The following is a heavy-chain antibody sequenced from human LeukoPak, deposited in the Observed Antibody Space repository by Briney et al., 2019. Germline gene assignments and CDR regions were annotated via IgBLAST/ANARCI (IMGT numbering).Heavy chain of an antibody. V-gene: IGHV4-59*01. CDR3: ARDGHGTHPLDY. Sequence: PSETLSLTCTVSGGSISSYYWSWIRQPPGKGLEWIGYIYYSGSTNYNPSLKSRVTISVDTSKNQFSLKLSSVTAADTAVYYCARDGHGTHPLDYWGQGTLVTVSS. J-gene: IGHJ4*02. CDR2: IYYSGST. CDR1: GGSISSYY. D-gene: IGHD1-26*01.